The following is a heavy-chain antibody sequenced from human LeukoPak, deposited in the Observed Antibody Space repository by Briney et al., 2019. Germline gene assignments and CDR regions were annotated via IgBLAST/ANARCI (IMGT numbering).Heavy chain of an antibody. CDR1: GYSVRSFY. D-gene: IGHD7-27*01. CDR3: ARGGWGSS. V-gene: IGHV4-4*07. CDR2: FYTSGIT. J-gene: IGHJ4*02. Sequence: PSETPSLTCTVSGYSVRSFYWNWIRQSADKGLEWIGRFYTSGITKYNPSLQSRVAMSVDTSKNQFSLNLTSVTAADTAVYYCARGGWGSSWGQGTLVTVSS.